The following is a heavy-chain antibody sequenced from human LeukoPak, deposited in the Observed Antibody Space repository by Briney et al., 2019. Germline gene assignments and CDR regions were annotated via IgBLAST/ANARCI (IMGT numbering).Heavy chain of an antibody. D-gene: IGHD6-19*01. CDR1: GGSISSYY. V-gene: IGHV4-59*08. J-gene: IGHJ4*02. Sequence: SETLSLTCTVSGGSISSYYWSWIRQPPGKGLEWIGYIYYSGSTNYNPSLKSRVTIPVDTSKNQFSLKLSSVTAADTAVYYCARAKRDSSGWYGEVDYWGQGTLVTVSS. CDR3: ARAKRDSSGWYGEVDY. CDR2: IYYSGST.